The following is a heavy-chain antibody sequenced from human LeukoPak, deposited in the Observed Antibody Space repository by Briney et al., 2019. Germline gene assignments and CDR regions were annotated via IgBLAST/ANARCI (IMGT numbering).Heavy chain of an antibody. CDR2: ISSSSRYT. Sequence: GGSLRLSCAASGFTFSDYYMTWIRQAPGKGLEWISYISSSSRYTNYADSVKGRFTISRDNAKNSLYLQMSSLRAEDSGVYYCARDLAKGRYFDYWGQGTLVTVSS. CDR1: GFTFSDYY. V-gene: IGHV3-11*06. J-gene: IGHJ4*02. CDR3: ARDLAKGRYFDY. D-gene: IGHD1-26*01.